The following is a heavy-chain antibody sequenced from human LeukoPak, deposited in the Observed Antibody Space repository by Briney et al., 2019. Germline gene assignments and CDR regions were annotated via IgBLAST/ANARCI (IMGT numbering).Heavy chain of an antibody. CDR3: AKTGKNQLPIPYTFDY. Sequence: GASVKVSCKASGYTFTSYGISWVRQAPGQGLEWMGWISAYNGNTNYAQKLQGRVTMTTDTSTSTAYMELRSLRSDDTAVYYCAKTGKNQLPIPYTFDYWGQGTLVTVSS. CDR1: GYTFTSYG. V-gene: IGHV1-18*01. CDR2: ISAYNGNT. D-gene: IGHD2-2*01. J-gene: IGHJ4*02.